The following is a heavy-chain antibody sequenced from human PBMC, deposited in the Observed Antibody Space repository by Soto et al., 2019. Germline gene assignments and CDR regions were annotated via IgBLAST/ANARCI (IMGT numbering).Heavy chain of an antibody. CDR3: ARRYGGNFDY. D-gene: IGHD3-16*01. Sequence: SETLSLTCTVSGGSISSYYWSWIRQPPGKGLEWIGYIYYSGSTNYNPSLKSRVTISVDTSKNQFSLKRSSVTAADTAVYYCARRYGGNFDYWGQGTLVTVSS. V-gene: IGHV4-59*01. CDR2: IYYSGST. J-gene: IGHJ4*02. CDR1: GGSISSYY.